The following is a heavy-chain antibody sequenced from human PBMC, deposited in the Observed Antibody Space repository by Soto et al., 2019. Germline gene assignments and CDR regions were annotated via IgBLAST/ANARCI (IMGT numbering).Heavy chain of an antibody. CDR2: INAGNGNT. Sequence: ASVKVSCKASGYTFTSYAMHWVRQAPGQRLEWMGWINAGNGNTKYSQKFQGRVTITRDTSASTAYMELSSLRSEDTAVYYCARGRSRAAAGTGGWFVPWGQGTLVTVSS. V-gene: IGHV1-3*01. CDR3: ARGRSRAAAGTGGWFVP. D-gene: IGHD6-13*01. J-gene: IGHJ5*02. CDR1: GYTFTSYA.